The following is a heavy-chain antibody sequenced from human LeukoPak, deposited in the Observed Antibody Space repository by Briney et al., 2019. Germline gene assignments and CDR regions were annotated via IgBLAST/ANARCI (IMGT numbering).Heavy chain of an antibody. Sequence: GGSLRLSCVASGFTFSSYGMHWVRQAPGKGLEWVAFIWYDGSNKYYADTVKGRFTISRDNSKNTLYLQMNSLRAEDTAVYYCAYIPPETAMVSNFFVYWGQGTLVTVSS. CDR2: IWYDGSNK. D-gene: IGHD5-18*01. V-gene: IGHV3-30*02. CDR1: GFTFSSYG. CDR3: AYIPPETAMVSNFFVY. J-gene: IGHJ4*02.